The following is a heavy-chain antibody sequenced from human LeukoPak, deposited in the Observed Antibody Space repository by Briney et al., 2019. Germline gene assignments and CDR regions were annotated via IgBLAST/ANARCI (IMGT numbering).Heavy chain of an antibody. D-gene: IGHD2/OR15-2a*01. J-gene: IGHJ4*02. Sequence: SETLSLTCTVSGGSISSRSYFWCWIRQPPGKGLEWIGNIYYSGSTYYNPSLKSRVTISVDTSKNQFSLKLRSVTAADTAVYYCARVSTAPDYFDYWGQGTLLTVSS. CDR3: ARVSTAPDYFDY. CDR2: IYYSGST. V-gene: IGHV4-39*01. CDR1: GGSISSRSYF.